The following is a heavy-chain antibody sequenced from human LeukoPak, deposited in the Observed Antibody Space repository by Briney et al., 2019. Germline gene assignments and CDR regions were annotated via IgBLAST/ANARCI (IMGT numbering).Heavy chain of an antibody. V-gene: IGHV3-23*01. CDR2: ISGSGGST. CDR3: AKSVVVPHFDY. J-gene: IGHJ4*02. CDR1: GFTLSSYA. D-gene: IGHD2-2*01. Sequence: GGSLRLSCAASGFTLSSYAMSWVRQAPGKGLEWVSAISGSGGSTYYADSAKGRFTISRDNPKNTLYLQMNSLRAEDTAVYYCAKSVVVPHFDYWGQGTLVTVSS.